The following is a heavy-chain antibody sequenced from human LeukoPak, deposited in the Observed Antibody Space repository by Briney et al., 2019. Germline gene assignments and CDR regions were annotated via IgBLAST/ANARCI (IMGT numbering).Heavy chain of an antibody. Sequence: PGGSLRLSCAASGFTFSSYSMNWVRQAPGKGLEWVSSISSSSSYIYYADSVKGRFTISRDNAKNSLYLQMNSLRAEGTALYYCAKDLSSAITSALVLDVWGQGTTV. D-gene: IGHD3-22*01. V-gene: IGHV3-21*04. CDR1: GFTFSSYS. CDR3: AKDLSSAITSALVLDV. J-gene: IGHJ6*02. CDR2: ISSSSSYI.